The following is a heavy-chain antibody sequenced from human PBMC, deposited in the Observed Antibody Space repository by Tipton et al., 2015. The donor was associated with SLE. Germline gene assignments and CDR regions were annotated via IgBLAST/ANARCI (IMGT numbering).Heavy chain of an antibody. J-gene: IGHJ4*02. Sequence: SLRLSCAASGFTFITYWMSWVRQAPGKGLEWVANIKEDGSEKYYVDSVKGRFTISRDNAKNSLYLQMNSLRAEDTAVYYCARGWAAAGEIFDYWGQGTLVTVSS. V-gene: IGHV3-7*01. CDR3: ARGWAAAGEIFDY. CDR2: IKEDGSEK. D-gene: IGHD6-13*01. CDR1: GFTFITYW.